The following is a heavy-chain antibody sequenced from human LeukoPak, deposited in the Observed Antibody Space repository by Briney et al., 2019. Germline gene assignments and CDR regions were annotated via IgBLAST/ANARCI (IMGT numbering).Heavy chain of an antibody. CDR1: RFTFNNYA. Sequence: RGSLIPSCAASRFTFNNYAMGWVSHAPGEGIEWVSAIRRGGVHTWNADSVEGRFSIPRDNSENTLYLQMNGLRTEDTATYDCAKDHSDCHGISCLLHQDWGQGTLVTVSS. J-gene: IGHJ4*02. CDR2: IRRGGVHT. D-gene: IGHD2-2*01. CDR3: AKDHSDCHGISCLLHQD. V-gene: IGHV3-23*01.